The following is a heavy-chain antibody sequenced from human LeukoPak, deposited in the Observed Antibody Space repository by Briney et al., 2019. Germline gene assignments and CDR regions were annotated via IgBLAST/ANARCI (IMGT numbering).Heavy chain of an antibody. V-gene: IGHV1-18*01. Sequence: RASVKVSCKASNYTFTSYGISWVRQAPGQGLEWMAWINAYNGDTNYAQKLQGRVTLTTDTSTSTAYMELRSLRSDDTAVYYCAREGSGVWFDYWGQGTLVTVSS. CDR1: NYTFTSYG. CDR3: AREGSGVWFDY. J-gene: IGHJ4*02. D-gene: IGHD3-10*01. CDR2: INAYNGDT.